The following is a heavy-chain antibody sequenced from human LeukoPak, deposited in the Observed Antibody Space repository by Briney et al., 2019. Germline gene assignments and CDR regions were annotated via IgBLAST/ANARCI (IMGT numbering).Heavy chain of an antibody. CDR3: ARHVYDYVWGSYRYVPTEFDY. D-gene: IGHD3-16*02. V-gene: IGHV4-39*01. CDR1: GGSISSYY. CDR2: IYYSGST. J-gene: IGHJ4*02. Sequence: SSETLSLTCTVSGGSISSYYWGWIRQPPGKGLEWIGSIYYSGSTYYNPSLKSRVTISVDTSKNQFSLKLSSVTAADTAVYYCARHVYDYVWGSYRYVPTEFDYWGQGTLVTVSS.